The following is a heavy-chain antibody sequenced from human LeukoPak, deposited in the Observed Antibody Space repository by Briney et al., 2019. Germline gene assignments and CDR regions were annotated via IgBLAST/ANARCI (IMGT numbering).Heavy chain of an antibody. Sequence: SETLSLTCTVSGGSISSYYWSWIRQPAGKGLEWIGRIYTSGSTTYNPSLKSRVTMSVDTSKNQFSLKLSSVTAADTAVYYCARASYSSSWYWFDPWGQGTLVTVSS. CDR2: IYTSGST. CDR3: ARASYSSSWYWFDP. J-gene: IGHJ5*02. V-gene: IGHV4-4*07. D-gene: IGHD6-13*01. CDR1: GGSISSYY.